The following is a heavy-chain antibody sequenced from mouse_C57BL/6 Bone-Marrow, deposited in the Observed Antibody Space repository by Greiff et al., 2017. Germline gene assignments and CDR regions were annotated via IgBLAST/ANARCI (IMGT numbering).Heavy chain of an antibody. J-gene: IGHJ2*01. D-gene: IGHD2-3*01. Sequence: VQLKESGPELVKPGASVKMSCKASGYTFTDYNMHWVKQSHGKSLEWIGYINPNNGGTSYNQKFKGKATLTVNKSSSTAYMELRSLTSEDSAVYYCARDGYYSHFDYWGQGTTLTVSS. CDR2: INPNNGGT. CDR1: GYTFTDYN. CDR3: ARDGYYSHFDY. V-gene: IGHV1-22*01.